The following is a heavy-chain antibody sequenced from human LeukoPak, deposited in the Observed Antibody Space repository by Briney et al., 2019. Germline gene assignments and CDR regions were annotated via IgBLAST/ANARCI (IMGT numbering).Heavy chain of an antibody. V-gene: IGHV3-23*01. CDR1: GFTFSSYA. CDR3: VKMDGIEARDFADY. J-gene: IGHJ4*02. CDR2: ISGSGTST. Sequence: GGSLRLSCAASGFTFSSYAMNWVRQAPGKGLEWVSGISGSGTSTFYADSVKGRFTIARDNSKNTLCLQMNSLRAEDTALYYCVKMDGIEARDFADYWGQGTLLTVSS. D-gene: IGHD6-6*01.